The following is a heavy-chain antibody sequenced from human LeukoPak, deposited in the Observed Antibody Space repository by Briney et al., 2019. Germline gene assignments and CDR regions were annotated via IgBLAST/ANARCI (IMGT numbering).Heavy chain of an antibody. CDR1: GGSFSGYY. D-gene: IGHD3-3*01. Sequence: PSDTLSLTCAVYGGSFSGYYWSWIRQPPGKGLEWIGEINHSGSTNYNPSLKSRVTISVDTSKNQFSLKLSSVTAADTAVYYCARAGGWGFWSGSNWFDPWGQGTLVTVSS. CDR3: ARAGGWGFWSGSNWFDP. V-gene: IGHV4-34*01. J-gene: IGHJ5*02. CDR2: INHSGST.